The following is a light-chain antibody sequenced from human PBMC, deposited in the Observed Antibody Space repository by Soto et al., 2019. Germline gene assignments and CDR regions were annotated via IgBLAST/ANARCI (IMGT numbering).Light chain of an antibody. Sequence: SALTQPPSASGSPGQSVTISCTGTSSDVGAYNYVSWYQQHPGTVPKLMIYEVTKRPSGVPDRFSGSKSGNTASLTVSGLQAEDEADYYCSSYAGSNNLVIFGGGTKLTVL. V-gene: IGLV2-8*01. CDR3: SSYAGSNNLVI. CDR2: EVT. J-gene: IGLJ2*01. CDR1: SSDVGAYNY.